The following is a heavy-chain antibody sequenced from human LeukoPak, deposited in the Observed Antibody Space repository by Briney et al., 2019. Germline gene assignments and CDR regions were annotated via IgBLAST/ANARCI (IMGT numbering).Heavy chain of an antibody. Sequence: GGSLSLSCAASGFTLNGYAMSWVHQTPGKGLEWVSAISSNGAATYYAASVKGRFTISRDNSKNTEYLQMNSLRAEDTAVYYCARGPGNWKSGSYYMDYWGQGSLVTVSS. CDR1: GFTLNGYA. D-gene: IGHD1-26*01. CDR3: ARGPGNWKSGSYYMDY. V-gene: IGHV3-23*01. CDR2: ISSNGAAT. J-gene: IGHJ4*02.